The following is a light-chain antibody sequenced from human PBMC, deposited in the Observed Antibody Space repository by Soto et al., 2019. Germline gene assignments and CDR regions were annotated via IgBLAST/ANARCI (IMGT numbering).Light chain of an antibody. CDR1: QSVSSSY. V-gene: IGKV3-20*01. J-gene: IGKJ1*01. CDR3: QQYGSSPRT. CDR2: GAS. Sequence: EIVLTQSPGTLSFSAGERATLSCRASQSVSSSYLAWYQQKLGQAPRLLIYGASSRATGIPDRFSGSGSGTDFTLTISRLEPEDFAVYYCQQYGSSPRTFGQGTKVEIK.